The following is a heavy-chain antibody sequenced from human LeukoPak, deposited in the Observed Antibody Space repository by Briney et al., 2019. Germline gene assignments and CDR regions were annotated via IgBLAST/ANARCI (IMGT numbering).Heavy chain of an antibody. J-gene: IGHJ4*02. D-gene: IGHD3-22*01. V-gene: IGHV3-33*01. Sequence: GGSLRLSCAASGFTFSSYGMHWVRQAPDKGLEWVAVIWYDGSNKYCADSVKGRFTISRDNSKNTLYLQMNSLRAEDTAVYYCARDLVYYDSSGYGYWGQGTLVTVSS. CDR2: IWYDGSNK. CDR1: GFTFSSYG. CDR3: ARDLVYYDSSGYGY.